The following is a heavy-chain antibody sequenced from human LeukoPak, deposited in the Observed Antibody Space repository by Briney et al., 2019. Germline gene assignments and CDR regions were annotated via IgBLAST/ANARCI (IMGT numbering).Heavy chain of an antibody. CDR3: AKDRRSDFVGYFDY. Sequence: PGGSLRLSCAASGFTFSSYWMHWVRQAPGKGRVGFSRINSDGSSTNYAVSVKGRFTISRDNAKNTLYLQVNSLRVEDTAVYYCAKDRRSDFVGYFDYWGQGTLVTVSS. CDR2: INSDGSST. CDR1: GFTFSSYW. J-gene: IGHJ4*02. V-gene: IGHV3-74*01. D-gene: IGHD4-23*01.